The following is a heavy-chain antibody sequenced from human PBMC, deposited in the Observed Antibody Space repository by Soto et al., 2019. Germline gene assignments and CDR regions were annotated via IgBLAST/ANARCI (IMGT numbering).Heavy chain of an antibody. Sequence: GGSLRLSCAASGFTFSDYYMSWIRQAPGKGLEWVSYISSSGSTIYYAEAVKGRFPISRDNGKNSRYLQMNSLRAEDTAVYYCARDRSVGYCSGGSCYLQRLDWFDPWGQGTLVTVSS. D-gene: IGHD2-15*01. CDR3: ARDRSVGYCSGGSCYLQRLDWFDP. J-gene: IGHJ5*02. CDR2: ISSSGSTI. V-gene: IGHV3-11*01. CDR1: GFTFSDYY.